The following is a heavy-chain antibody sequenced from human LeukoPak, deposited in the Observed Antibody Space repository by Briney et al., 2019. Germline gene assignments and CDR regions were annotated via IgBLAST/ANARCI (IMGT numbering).Heavy chain of an antibody. CDR1: GGTFSSYA. CDR3: ARGGYSGSYHIDY. D-gene: IGHD1-26*01. V-gene: IGHV1-69*05. CDR2: IIPIFGTA. Sequence: ASVTVSCKASGGTFSSYAISWVRQAPGQGLEWMGGIIPIFGTANYAQKFQGRVTITKDESTSTAYMELSSLRSEDTAVYYCARGGYSGSYHIDYWGQGTLVTVSS. J-gene: IGHJ4*02.